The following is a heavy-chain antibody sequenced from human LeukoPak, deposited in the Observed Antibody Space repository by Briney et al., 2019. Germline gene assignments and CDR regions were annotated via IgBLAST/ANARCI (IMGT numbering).Heavy chain of an antibody. D-gene: IGHD3-10*01. CDR3: ARGYYYRT. Sequence: PSQTLSLTCTVSGGSVGSDNSYWNWIRQPAGKALEWIGRIYADGGSNYNPSLKSRVTILVDTSKNQFSLRLSSMTAADTAVYYCARGYYYRTWGLGTLVTVSS. CDR1: GGSVGSDNSY. CDR2: IYADGGS. V-gene: IGHV4-61*02. J-gene: IGHJ4*02.